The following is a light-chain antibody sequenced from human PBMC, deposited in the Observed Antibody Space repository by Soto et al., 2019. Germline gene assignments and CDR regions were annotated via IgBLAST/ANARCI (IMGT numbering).Light chain of an antibody. Sequence: IVLTQSPDTLSLSPGEGATLSCRASQRLXSKFGWYQTKPGQATRTLIHXTSNRATGIPDRFSGSGCESDFTITISSLEAEDFAVYYCQQRSDPITFGQGTRLEIK. CDR2: XTS. CDR3: QQRSDPIT. V-gene: IGKV3-11*01. J-gene: IGKJ5*01. CDR1: QRLXSK.